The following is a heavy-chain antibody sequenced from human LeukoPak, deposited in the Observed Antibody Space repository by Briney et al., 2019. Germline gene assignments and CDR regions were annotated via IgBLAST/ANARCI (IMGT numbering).Heavy chain of an antibody. V-gene: IGHV3-23*01. CDR2: ISGSGGST. CDR1: GFSFNTYS. D-gene: IGHD6-13*01. J-gene: IGHJ2*01. CDR3: AREGDSSSWYSTFYWYFDL. Sequence: GGSLRLSCAASGFSFNTYSMSWVRQAPGKGLEWVSAISGSGGSTYYADSVKGRFTISRDNSKNTLYLQMNSLRHEDTAVYYCAREGDSSSWYSTFYWYFDLWGRGTLVTVSS.